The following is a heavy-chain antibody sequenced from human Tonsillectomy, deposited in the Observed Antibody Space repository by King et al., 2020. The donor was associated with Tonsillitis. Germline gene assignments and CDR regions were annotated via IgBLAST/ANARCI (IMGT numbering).Heavy chain of an antibody. V-gene: IGHV3-30*02. D-gene: IGHD1-26*01. CDR3: AKGGDGATPFDY. CDR1: GFTFRNYA. J-gene: IGHJ4*02. CDR2: ISFDGSYK. Sequence: VQLVESGGGVVQSGGSLRLSCGASGFTFRNYAIHWVRQAPGEGLERIAIISFDGSYKFYGDSVRGRFAISRDNSKNTAYLQMESLTSEDTAVYFCAKGGDGATPFDYGGQGSLVSVSS.